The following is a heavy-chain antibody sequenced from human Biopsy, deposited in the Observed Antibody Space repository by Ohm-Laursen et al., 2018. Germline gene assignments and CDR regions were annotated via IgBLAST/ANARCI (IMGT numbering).Heavy chain of an antibody. D-gene: IGHD4-23*01. J-gene: IGHJ1*01. CDR2: ISHTGYT. CDR1: GGSFTGHY. Sequence: SDTLSLTWIVSGGSFTGHYWTWTRQPPGKGLEWIGHISHTGYTSYKSSLKSRVTISLDASRKHFSLRLTSLAAADTAVYYCARGSNEYGGLYFPHWGQGTLVTVSS. CDR3: ARGSNEYGGLYFPH. V-gene: IGHV4-59*11.